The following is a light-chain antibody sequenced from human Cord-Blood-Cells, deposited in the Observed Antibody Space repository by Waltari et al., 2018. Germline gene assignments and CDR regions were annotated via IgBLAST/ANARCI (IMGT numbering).Light chain of an antibody. CDR2: EVS. CDR1: SSYVGGYNY. CDR3: SSYAGSNNPHV. Sequence: QSALTQPPSASGSPGQSVTISCTGTSSYVGGYNYVSWYQQHPGKAPKLMIYEVSKRPSGVPDRFSGSKSGNTASLTVSGLQAEDEADYYCSSYAGSNNPHVFGTGTKVTVL. V-gene: IGLV2-8*01. J-gene: IGLJ1*01.